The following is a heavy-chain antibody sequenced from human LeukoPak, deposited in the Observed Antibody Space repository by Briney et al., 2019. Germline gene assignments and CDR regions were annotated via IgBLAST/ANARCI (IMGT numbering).Heavy chain of an antibody. V-gene: IGHV4-59*01. Sequence: PSETLSLTCTVSGGSISSYYWSWIRQPPGKGLEWIGYIYYSGSTNYNPSLRSRVTISVDTSKNQFSLKLSSVTAADTAVYYCASGGYSYGYGYYFDYWGQGTLATVSS. J-gene: IGHJ4*02. CDR1: GGSISSYY. CDR2: IYYSGST. D-gene: IGHD5-18*01. CDR3: ASGGYSYGYGYYFDY.